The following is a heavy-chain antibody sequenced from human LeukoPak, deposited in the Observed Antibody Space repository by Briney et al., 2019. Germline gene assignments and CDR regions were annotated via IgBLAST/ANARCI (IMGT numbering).Heavy chain of an antibody. Sequence: PSETLSLTCTVSGGSISNYFWNWIRQPAGKGLQWIGRFYPSGSTNYNPSLKSRLTMSVDTSKNQFSLKLSSVTAADTAVYYCAREYYYDSSGYRRLGAFDIWGQGTMVTVSS. J-gene: IGHJ3*02. CDR1: GGSISNYF. CDR3: AREYYYDSSGYRRLGAFDI. D-gene: IGHD3-22*01. V-gene: IGHV4-4*07. CDR2: FYPSGST.